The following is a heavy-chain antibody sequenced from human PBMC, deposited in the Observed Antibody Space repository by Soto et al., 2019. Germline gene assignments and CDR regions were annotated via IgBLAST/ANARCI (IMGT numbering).Heavy chain of an antibody. D-gene: IGHD3-10*01. J-gene: IGHJ5*02. CDR3: ASVKSWAVSP. CDR1: GFTFSSYW. CDR2: IKQSGSDR. Sequence: EVQLVESGGGLVQPGGSLGLSCAASGFTFSSYWMSWVRLAPGKGLEWVAHIKQSGSDRYYVDSVRGRFTNSRDSAKNSLYLQMNSLRVEDTAMYYCASVKSWAVSPWGQGTLVTVSS. V-gene: IGHV3-7*01.